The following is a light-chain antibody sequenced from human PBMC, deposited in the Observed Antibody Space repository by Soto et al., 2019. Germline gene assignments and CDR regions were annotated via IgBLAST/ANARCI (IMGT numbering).Light chain of an antibody. CDR1: SSDVANYKY. Sequence: QSVLTRPRSVSGSPGQSVTMSCTRTSSDVANYKYVSWYQQHPGKAPKLMIYDVNKRPSGVPYRFSGSKSGNTASLTISGLQAEDEADYYCCSYAGTYTRVFGTGTKVTVL. J-gene: IGLJ1*01. CDR3: CSYAGTYTRV. V-gene: IGLV2-11*01. CDR2: DVN.